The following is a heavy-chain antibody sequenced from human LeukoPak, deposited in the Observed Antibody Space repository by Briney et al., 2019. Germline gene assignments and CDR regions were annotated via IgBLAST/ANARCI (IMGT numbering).Heavy chain of an antibody. J-gene: IGHJ5*02. Sequence: GESLKISCKGSANSFTSYWIGWVRQMPGKGLEWMGIIYPGDSETRYSPSFQGHVTISVDKFISTAYLEWSSLKASDTAMYYCATTTDSSGWYRGFDPWGQGTLVTVSS. D-gene: IGHD6-19*01. CDR3: ATTTDSSGWYRGFDP. CDR2: IYPGDSET. CDR1: ANSFTSYW. V-gene: IGHV5-51*01.